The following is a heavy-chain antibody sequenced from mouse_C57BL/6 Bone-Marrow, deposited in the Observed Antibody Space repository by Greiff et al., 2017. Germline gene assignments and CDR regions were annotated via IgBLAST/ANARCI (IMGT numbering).Heavy chain of an antibody. CDR2: IYPGDGDT. J-gene: IGHJ2*01. V-gene: IGHV1-82*01. CDR3: ARSLYRDY. CDR1: GYPFSRSW. D-gene: IGHD2-3*01. Sequence: GQLQQSGPELVKPGASVKISCKASGYPFSRSWVNWVKQRPGKGLEWIGRIYPGDGDTNYNGKFKGKATLTADKSSSTAYMQLSSLTSEDSAVYFCARSLYRDYWGQGTTLTVSS.